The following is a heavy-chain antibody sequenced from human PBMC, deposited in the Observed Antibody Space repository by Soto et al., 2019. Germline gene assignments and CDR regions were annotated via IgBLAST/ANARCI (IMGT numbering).Heavy chain of an antibody. CDR1: GGSLSGYY. V-gene: IGHV4-59*01. CDR3: VINQRKSLRYYYFIDI. D-gene: IGHD3-10*01. CDR2: IYSSGST. Sequence: QVQLQESGPGLVKPSETLSLTCTVSGGSLSGYYWSWIRQSPGKGLEWMGYIYSSGSTNYNPSLKRRATISIDKCKNVFSLRLTSVTAADTAIYFCVINQRKSLRYYYFIDIWGKGTTVTVSS. J-gene: IGHJ6*03.